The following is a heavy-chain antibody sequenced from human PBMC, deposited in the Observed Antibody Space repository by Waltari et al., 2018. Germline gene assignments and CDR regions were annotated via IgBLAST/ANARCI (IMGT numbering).Heavy chain of an antibody. CDR2: ISGSGGST. Sequence: EVQLLESGGGLVQPGGSLRLSCAASGFTFNPHAMSWVRQAPGKGLEWVSGISGSGGSTYYADSVKGRFTISRDNSKNTLYLLMNSPRAEDTAVYYCAKAYGSGSYSDWGQGTLVTVSS. V-gene: IGHV3-23*01. CDR1: GFTFNPHA. D-gene: IGHD3-10*01. J-gene: IGHJ4*02. CDR3: AKAYGSGSYSD.